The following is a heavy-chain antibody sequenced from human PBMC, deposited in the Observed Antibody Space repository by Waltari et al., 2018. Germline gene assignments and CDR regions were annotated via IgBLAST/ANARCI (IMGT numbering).Heavy chain of an antibody. CDR2: IYTSWST. CDR1: GGSISSYY. D-gene: IGHD3-9*01. V-gene: IGHV4-4*09. Sequence: QVQLQESGPGMVKPSETLSLTCTVAGGSISSYYWSWIRQPPGKGLEWIRYIYTSWSTNYNPSLKIRGTISVDTSKNQFSRKRSSVTAADTVVYYCARGTGSSPYYYYYMDVWGKGTTVTVSS. J-gene: IGHJ6*03. CDR3: ARGTGSSPYYYYYMDV.